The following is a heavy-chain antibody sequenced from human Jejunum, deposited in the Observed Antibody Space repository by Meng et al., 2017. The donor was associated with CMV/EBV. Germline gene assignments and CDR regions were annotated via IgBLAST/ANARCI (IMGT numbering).Heavy chain of an antibody. CDR3: ARANSGSGGNFDH. CDR1: GGSISTYY. Sequence: VSGGSISTYYWSWLRQSPGKGLEWIGYIYYSGSTNYNPSLKRRVTISLDASKNQFSLKLNYVTAADTAVYYCARANSGSGGNFDHWGQGTPVTVSS. CDR2: IYYSGST. V-gene: IGHV4-59*01. D-gene: IGHD4-23*01. J-gene: IGHJ5*02.